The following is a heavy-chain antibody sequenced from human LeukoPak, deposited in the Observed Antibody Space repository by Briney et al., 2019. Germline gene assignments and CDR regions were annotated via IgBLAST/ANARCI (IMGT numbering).Heavy chain of an antibody. D-gene: IGHD2-2*01. Sequence: PGGSLRLSCAASGFTFSNYAMSWVRQAPGKGLVWVSRINSDGSSTSYADSVKGRFTISRDNAKNTLYLQMNSLRAEDTAVYYCARDVVVPAGRAKHYYYYGMDVWGQGTTVTVSS. J-gene: IGHJ6*02. V-gene: IGHV3-74*01. CDR3: ARDVVVPAGRAKHYYYYGMDV. CDR2: INSDGSST. CDR1: GFTFSNYA.